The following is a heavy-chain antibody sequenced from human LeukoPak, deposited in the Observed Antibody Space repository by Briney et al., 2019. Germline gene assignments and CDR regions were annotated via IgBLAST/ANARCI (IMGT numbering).Heavy chain of an antibody. CDR1: GYTFTGYY. Sequence: ASVKVSCKASGYTFTGYYMHWVRQAPGQGLEWMGWINPNSGGTNYAQKFQGRVTMTRDTSISTAYMELSRLRSDDTAVYYCARVRIAVAGKYYFDYRGQGTLVTVSS. V-gene: IGHV1-2*02. J-gene: IGHJ4*02. CDR3: ARVRIAVAGKYYFDY. D-gene: IGHD6-19*01. CDR2: INPNSGGT.